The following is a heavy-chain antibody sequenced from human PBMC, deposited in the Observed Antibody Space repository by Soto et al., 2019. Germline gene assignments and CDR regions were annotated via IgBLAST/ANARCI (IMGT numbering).Heavy chain of an antibody. D-gene: IGHD6-19*01. CDR2: IYPGDSDT. J-gene: IGHJ5*02. V-gene: IGHV5-51*01. CDR3: ASLSRGSGWYEDQGWFDP. Sequence: PGESLKISCKGSGYSFTSYWIGWVRQMPGKGLEWMGIIYPGDSDTRYSPSFQGQVTISADKSISTAYLQWSSLKASDTAMYYCASLSRGSGWYEDQGWFDPWGQGTLVTVSS. CDR1: GYSFTSYW.